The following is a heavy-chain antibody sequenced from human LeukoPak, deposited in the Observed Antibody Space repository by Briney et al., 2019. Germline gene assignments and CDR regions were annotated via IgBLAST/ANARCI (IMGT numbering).Heavy chain of an antibody. V-gene: IGHV4-61*02. Sequence: SQTLSLTCTVSGGSISSGSYYWSWIRQPAGKGLEWIGRIYTSGSTNYNPSLKSRVTISVDTSKNQFSLKLSSVTAADTAVYYCARDSAVAVGDYWGQGTLVTVSS. J-gene: IGHJ4*02. CDR3: ARDSAVAVGDY. CDR1: GGSISSGSYY. CDR2: IYTSGST. D-gene: IGHD6-19*01.